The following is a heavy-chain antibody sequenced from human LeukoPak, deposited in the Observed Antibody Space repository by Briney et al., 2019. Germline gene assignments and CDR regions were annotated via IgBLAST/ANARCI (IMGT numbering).Heavy chain of an antibody. CDR1: GFTVDSNY. J-gene: IGHJ5*02. CDR2: IYTGGNT. CDR3: MRDYMGWFDP. Sequence: PGGSLRLSCAASGFTVDSNYLSWVRQAPGKGLEWVSTIYTGGNTYYADSVKGRFTISRDSASNTLHLEMNNLRTEDTAVYYCMRDYMGWFDPWGQGTLVTVSS. D-gene: IGHD3-10*01. V-gene: IGHV3-53*05.